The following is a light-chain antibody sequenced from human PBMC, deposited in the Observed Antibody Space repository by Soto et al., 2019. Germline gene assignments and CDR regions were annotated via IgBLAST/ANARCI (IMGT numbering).Light chain of an antibody. Sequence: QSVLTQPASVSGSPGQSITISCIGTSGDIGSYNRVSWYQQHPGKAPKLIIYEVTARPSWVSNRFSGSKSGNTASLTISGLQVEDEAEYYCSSYTNITTRACVFGTGPKVTVL. CDR1: SGDIGSYNR. CDR2: EVT. V-gene: IGLV2-14*01. J-gene: IGLJ1*01. CDR3: SSYTNITTRACV.